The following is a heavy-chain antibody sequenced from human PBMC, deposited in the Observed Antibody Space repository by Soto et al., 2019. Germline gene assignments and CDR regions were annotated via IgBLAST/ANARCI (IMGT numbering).Heavy chain of an antibody. D-gene: IGHD1-26*01. Sequence: ASETLSLTCTVSGGSISSYYWSWIRQPPGKGLEWIGYIYYSGSTNYNPSLKSRVTISVDTSKNQFSLKLSSVTPADTAVYYCARGGGRYWSYYYGMDVWGQGTTVTVYS. CDR1: GGSISSYY. CDR2: IYYSGST. J-gene: IGHJ6*02. V-gene: IGHV4-59*01. CDR3: ARGGGRYWSYYYGMDV.